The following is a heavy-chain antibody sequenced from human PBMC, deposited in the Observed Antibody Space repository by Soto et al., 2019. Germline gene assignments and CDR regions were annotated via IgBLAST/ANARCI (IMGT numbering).Heavy chain of an antibody. J-gene: IGHJ4*02. CDR3: AHFDWFIDY. D-gene: IGHD3-9*01. CDR1: GFTFSSYA. Sequence: GGSLRLSCAASGFTFSSYAMSWVRQAPGKGLEWVSAISVSGASTYYADSVKGRFTFSRDNSKNTLYLQMNSLRAEDTAVYYCAHFDWFIDYWGQGTLVTVSS. CDR2: ISVSGAST. V-gene: IGHV3-23*01.